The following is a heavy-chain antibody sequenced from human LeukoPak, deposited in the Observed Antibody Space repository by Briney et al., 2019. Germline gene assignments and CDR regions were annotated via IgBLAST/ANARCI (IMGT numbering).Heavy chain of an antibody. Sequence: PSETLSLTCTVSGGSISSSSYYWGWIRQPPGKGLEWIGSIYYSGSTYYNPSLKSRVTIPVDTSKNQFSLKLSSVTAADTAVYYCARRAAEYYYDSSGYYDRLGQGTLVTVSS. V-gene: IGHV4-39*01. D-gene: IGHD3-22*01. CDR2: IYYSGST. J-gene: IGHJ5*02. CDR3: ARRAAEYYYDSSGYYDR. CDR1: GGSISSSSYY.